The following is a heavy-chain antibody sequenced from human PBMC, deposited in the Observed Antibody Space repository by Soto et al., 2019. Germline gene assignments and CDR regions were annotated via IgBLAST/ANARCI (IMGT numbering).Heavy chain of an antibody. J-gene: IGHJ5*02. CDR3: ARGRYGSGSPHPHNWFDP. CDR2: IGKSGDT. Sequence: EVPLVESGGGLVQPGGSLRLSCAASGFTFSSYDMHWVRQATGKGLEWVSAIGKSGDTYYSDSVKGRFTISRENAKNSLYRQMDRLRAGDPAVYYCARGRYGSGSPHPHNWFDPWGQGTLVTVSS. V-gene: IGHV3-13*04. CDR1: GFTFSSYD. D-gene: IGHD3-10*01.